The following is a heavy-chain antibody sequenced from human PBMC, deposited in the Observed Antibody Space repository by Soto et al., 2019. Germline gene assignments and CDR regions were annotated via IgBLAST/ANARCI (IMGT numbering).Heavy chain of an antibody. CDR1: GYSFSNYW. J-gene: IGHJ4*02. D-gene: IGHD2-21*01. CDR3: ASHNAPCGDDAICGIALAY. CDR2: IYPGDSDT. Sequence: EVQLVQSGAEVKKPGESLKISCKGSGYSFSNYWIAWVRQMPGKGLEWMGIIYPGDSDTRYSPSFQGHVTMSADESISTDHLQLNSLKASDTAIYYSASHNAPCGDDAICGIALAYCGQGTLVAVSS. V-gene: IGHV5-51*03.